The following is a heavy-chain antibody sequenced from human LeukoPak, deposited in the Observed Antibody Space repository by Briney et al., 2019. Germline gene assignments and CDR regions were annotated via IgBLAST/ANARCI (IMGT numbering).Heavy chain of an antibody. V-gene: IGHV3-33*01. CDR3: ARVESRGNGIVVVPADSLDY. CDR2: ICYDGRKK. CDR1: GCTFSSYG. J-gene: IGHJ4*02. Sequence: GGSLRLSCAASGCTFSSYGMHWVRQAPGKGLEWVAVICYDGRKKYYADSVKGGFTIPRDNSKNTLYLQMNSLRAEDTAVYYCARVESRGNGIVVVPADSLDYWGQGTLVTVSS. D-gene: IGHD2-2*01.